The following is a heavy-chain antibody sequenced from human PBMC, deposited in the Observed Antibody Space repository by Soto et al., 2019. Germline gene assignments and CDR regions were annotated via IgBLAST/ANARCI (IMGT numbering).Heavy chain of an antibody. Sequence: QVQLQASGPGLVKPSQTLSLTCTVSGGSIRRVGYYWSWIRQYPGKGLEWIGYIYYSGSTYYNPSLKRRVTISVDTSKNQFSLKLSSVTGADTAVYYCARAYSSSSNFDYWGQGTLVTVS. J-gene: IGHJ4*02. CDR1: GGSIRRVGYY. V-gene: IGHV4-31*03. D-gene: IGHD6-6*01. CDR2: IYYSGST. CDR3: ARAYSSSSNFDY.